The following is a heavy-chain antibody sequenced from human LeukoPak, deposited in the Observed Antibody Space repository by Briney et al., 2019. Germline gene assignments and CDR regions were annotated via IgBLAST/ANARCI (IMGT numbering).Heavy chain of an antibody. D-gene: IGHD1-26*01. V-gene: IGHV3-21*01. J-gene: IGHJ4*02. CDR2: ISSSSSYI. CDR1: GFTFSSYS. CDR3: ARDPPGWELPYYFDY. Sequence: GGSLRLSCAASGFTFSSYSMNWVRQAPGKGLEWVSSISSSSSYIYYADSVKGRFTISRDNAKNSLYLQINSLRAEDTAVYYCARDPPGWELPYYFDYWGQGTLVTVSS.